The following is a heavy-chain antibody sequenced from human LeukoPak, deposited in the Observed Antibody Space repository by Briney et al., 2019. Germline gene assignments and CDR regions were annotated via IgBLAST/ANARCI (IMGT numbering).Heavy chain of an antibody. Sequence: GGSLRLSCAASGFIFDDYAMHWVRQAPGKGLEWVSLISGGRGRTYYADSVKGRFTISRDNSKNSLYLQMNSLRTEDTALYYCAKDSDDGTGYYGYFQHWGQGTLVTVSS. J-gene: IGHJ1*01. D-gene: IGHD3-22*01. CDR3: AKDSDDGTGYYGYFQH. CDR2: ISGGRGRT. CDR1: GFIFDDYA. V-gene: IGHV3-43*02.